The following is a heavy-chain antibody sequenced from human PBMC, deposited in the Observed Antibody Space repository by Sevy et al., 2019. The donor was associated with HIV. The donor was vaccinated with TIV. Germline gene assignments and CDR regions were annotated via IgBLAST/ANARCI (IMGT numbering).Heavy chain of an antibody. CDR1: GFTFSSYA. J-gene: IGHJ4*02. V-gene: IGHV3-30-3*01. CDR3: ARDNLGRGYSYGYVFDY. Sequence: GGSLRLSCAASGFTFSSYAMHWVRQAPGKGLEWVAVISYDGSNKYYADSVKGRLTISRDNSKSTLYLQMNSLRAEDTAVYYGARDNLGRGYSYGYVFDYWGQGTLVTVSS. D-gene: IGHD5-18*01. CDR2: ISYDGSNK.